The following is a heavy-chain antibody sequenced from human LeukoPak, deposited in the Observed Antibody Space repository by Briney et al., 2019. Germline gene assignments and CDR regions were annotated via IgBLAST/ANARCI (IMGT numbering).Heavy chain of an antibody. CDR1: GFTFSSYW. J-gene: IGHJ4*02. CDR2: INTDGSST. CDR3: ARVPPPSITGTTQPDY. V-gene: IGHV3-74*01. D-gene: IGHD1-7*01. Sequence: PGGSLRLSCAASGFTFSSYWMHWVRQAPGKGLVWVSRINTDGSSTSYADSVKGRFTISRDNAKNTLYLQMNSLRAEDTAVYYCARVPPPSITGTTQPDYWGQGTLVTVSS.